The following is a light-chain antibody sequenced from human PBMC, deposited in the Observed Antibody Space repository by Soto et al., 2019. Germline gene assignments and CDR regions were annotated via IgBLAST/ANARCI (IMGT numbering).Light chain of an antibody. CDR3: GSYTSATTWV. V-gene: IGLV2-14*03. Sequence: QSALTQPASVSGSPGQSITISCTGSSSDIGRYNYVSWYQQLPGKAPKLIIYEVSNRPSGVSDRFSGSKSGNTASLSISGLQTEDEPDYYCGSYTSATTWVFGGGTKLTVL. CDR2: EVS. CDR1: SSDIGRYNY. J-gene: IGLJ3*02.